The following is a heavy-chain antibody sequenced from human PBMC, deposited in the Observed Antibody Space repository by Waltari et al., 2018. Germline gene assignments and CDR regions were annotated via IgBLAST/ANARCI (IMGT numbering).Heavy chain of an antibody. Sequence: QVQLVQSGGGVVHPGASLRLSCEASGFSFSSYGMHWVRKAPGKGPEGGAVIANDEKREDYADSVKGRFTVSRDNAENSLLLQMSSLRVEDTALYYCVGWNDPINSWGQGTLVAVSS. J-gene: IGHJ4*02. D-gene: IGHD1-1*01. CDR1: GFSFSSYG. CDR2: IANDEKRE. V-gene: IGHV3-30*03. CDR3: VGWNDPINS.